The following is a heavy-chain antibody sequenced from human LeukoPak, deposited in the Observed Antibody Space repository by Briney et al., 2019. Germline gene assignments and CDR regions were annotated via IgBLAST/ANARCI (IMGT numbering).Heavy chain of an antibody. CDR2: INPDSGGT. Sequence: ASVKVSCKASGYTFTGYYMHWVRQAPGLGLEWMGWINPDSGGTNYAQKFQGRVTMTRDTSISTAYMELSRLRSDDTAVYYCARAKRVTIFAFDYWGQGTLVTVSS. J-gene: IGHJ4*02. CDR3: ARAKRVTIFAFDY. CDR1: GYTFTGYY. D-gene: IGHD3-3*01. V-gene: IGHV1-2*02.